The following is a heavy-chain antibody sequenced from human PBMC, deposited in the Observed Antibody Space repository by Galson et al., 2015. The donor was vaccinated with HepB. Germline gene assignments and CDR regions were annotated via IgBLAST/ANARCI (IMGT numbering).Heavy chain of an antibody. CDR1: GFTFSSYA. CDR3: ARAYSGSYFFYGY. Sequence: SLRLSCAASGFTFSSYAMSWVRQAPGKGLEWVSAISGSGGSTYYADSVKGRFTISRDNSKNSLYLQMNSLRAEDTAVYYCARAYSGSYFFYGYWGQGTLVTVSS. CDR2: ISGSGGST. D-gene: IGHD1-26*01. J-gene: IGHJ4*02. V-gene: IGHV3-23*01.